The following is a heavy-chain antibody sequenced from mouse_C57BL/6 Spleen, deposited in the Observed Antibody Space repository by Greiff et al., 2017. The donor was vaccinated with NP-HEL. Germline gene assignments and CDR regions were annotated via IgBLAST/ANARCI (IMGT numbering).Heavy chain of an antibody. D-gene: IGHD1-1*01. Sequence: QVQLQQSGAELVRPGASVTLSCKASGYTFTDYEMHWVKQTPVHGLEWIGAIDPETGGTAYNQKFKGKAILTADKSSSTAYMALRSLTSEDSAVYYWSRRTVVALYYYAMDYWGQGTSVTVSS. CDR2: IDPETGGT. CDR3: SRRTVVALYYYAMDY. CDR1: GYTFTDYE. J-gene: IGHJ4*01. V-gene: IGHV1-15*01.